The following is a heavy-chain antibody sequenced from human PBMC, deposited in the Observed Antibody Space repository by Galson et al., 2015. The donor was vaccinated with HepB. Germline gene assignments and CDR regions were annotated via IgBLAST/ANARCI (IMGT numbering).Heavy chain of an antibody. CDR2: ISVIGGST. J-gene: IGHJ4*01. D-gene: IGHD1-26*01. V-gene: IGHV3-23*01. CDR3: AKVQGNIAGGRRNYFDY. Sequence: SLRLSCAASGFTFITDAMSWVRQAPGKGLEWVSAISVIGGSTYYADSVKGRLTISRDNSRNTLYLEMNSLRAEDTAVYYCAKVQGNIAGGRRNYFDYCGHGALVTVSS. CDR1: GFTFITDA.